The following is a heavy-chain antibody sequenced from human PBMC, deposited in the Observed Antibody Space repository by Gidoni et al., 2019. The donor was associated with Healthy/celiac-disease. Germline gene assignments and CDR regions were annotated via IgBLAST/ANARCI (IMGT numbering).Heavy chain of an antibody. V-gene: IGHV3-33*01. Sequence: QVQLVESGGGVVQPGRSLRLSWSASGFTFSSYGMHWVRQAPGKGLGWVAVIWYDGSNKYYADSVKGRFTISRDNSKNTLYLQMNSLRAEDTAVYYCARDYDIGDYWGQGTLVTVSS. CDR2: IWYDGSNK. CDR1: GFTFSSYG. CDR3: ARDYDIGDY. D-gene: IGHD3-9*01. J-gene: IGHJ4*02.